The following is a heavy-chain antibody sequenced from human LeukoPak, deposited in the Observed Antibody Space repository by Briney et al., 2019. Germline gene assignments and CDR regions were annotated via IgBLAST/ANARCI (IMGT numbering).Heavy chain of an antibody. Sequence: PGGSLRLSCAASGFTFDDYAMHWVRQAPGKGLVWVSRINNVGSTTIYADSVKGRFTISRDNAKNSLYPQMNSLRVEDTAVYYCARGGYGAGSTYYYGMDVWGQGTTVTVSS. V-gene: IGHV3-74*01. CDR1: GFTFDDYA. D-gene: IGHD3-10*01. J-gene: IGHJ6*02. CDR3: ARGGYGAGSTYYYGMDV. CDR2: INNVGSTT.